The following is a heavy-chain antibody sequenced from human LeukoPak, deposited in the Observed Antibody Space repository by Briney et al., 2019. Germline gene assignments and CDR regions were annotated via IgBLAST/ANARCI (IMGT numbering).Heavy chain of an antibody. CDR3: ARDGTGGSYSYYYYYMDV. J-gene: IGHJ6*03. V-gene: IGHV3-48*01. CDR1: GFTFSSYS. Sequence: GGSLRLSCAASGFTFSSYSMNWVRQAPGKGLEWVSYISSSSSTIYYADSVKGRFTISRDNAKNSLYLQMNSLRAEDTAVYYCARDGTGGSYSYYYYYMDVWAKGPRSPSP. CDR2: ISSSSSTI. D-gene: IGHD1-26*01.